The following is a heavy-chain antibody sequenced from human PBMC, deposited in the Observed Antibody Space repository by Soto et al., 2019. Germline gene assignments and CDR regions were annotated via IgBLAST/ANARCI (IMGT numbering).Heavy chain of an antibody. CDR3: ASRYCSGGSCQSRYYYGMDV. V-gene: IGHV1-69*01. D-gene: IGHD2-15*01. Sequence: QVQLVQSGAEVKKPGSSVKVSCKASGGSFSSYAISWVRQAPVQGLEWMGGIIPIFGTATYAQKFQGRVTITADESTSTAYLELSSLRSEDMAVYYCASRYCSGGSCQSRYYYGMDVWGQGTTVTVSS. J-gene: IGHJ6*02. CDR1: GGSFSSYA. CDR2: IIPIFGTA.